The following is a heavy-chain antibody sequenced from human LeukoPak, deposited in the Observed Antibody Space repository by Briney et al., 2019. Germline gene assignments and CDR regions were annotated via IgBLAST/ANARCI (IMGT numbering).Heavy chain of an antibody. V-gene: IGHV1-8*01. Sequence: ASVKVSCKASGYTFTSYDTNWVRQATGQGLEWMGWMNPNSGNTGYAQKFQGRVTMTRDTSTSTVYMELSSLRSEDTAVYYCAGARSGSYTWFDPWGQGTLVTVSS. CDR3: AGARSGSYTWFDP. J-gene: IGHJ5*02. CDR2: MNPNSGNT. CDR1: GYTFTSYD. D-gene: IGHD1-26*01.